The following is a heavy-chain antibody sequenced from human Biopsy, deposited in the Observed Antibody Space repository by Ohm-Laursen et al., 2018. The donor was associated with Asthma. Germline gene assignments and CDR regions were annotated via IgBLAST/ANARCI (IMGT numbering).Heavy chain of an antibody. CDR3: AKRRGYSYLTDFDH. V-gene: IGHV3-30*18. D-gene: IGHD3-3*01. CDR1: GFIFRSHA. Sequence: SLRLSCAASGFIFRSHAMHWVRQAPGKGLEWVAVVSYDGGVVHYADSMKGRFTISRDNAKSTLYLQMNRLRTDDTAVYYCAKRRGYSYLTDFDHWGQGTLVTVSS. CDR2: VSYDGGVV. J-gene: IGHJ4*02.